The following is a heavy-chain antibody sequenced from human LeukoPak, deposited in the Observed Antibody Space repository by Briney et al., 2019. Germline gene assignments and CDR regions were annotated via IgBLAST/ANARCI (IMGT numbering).Heavy chain of an antibody. CDR2: IYFDGST. V-gene: IGHV4-59*11. Sequence: PSETLSLTCTVSGGSMSNHYWSWIRRPPEKGLEWIGFIYFDGSTNYNPSLKSRVTISVDTSKNQFSLKLTSVTPADTPVYYCARGGASSRHFDYWGQGALVTVSS. J-gene: IGHJ4*02. CDR3: ARGGASSRHFDY. CDR1: GGSMSNHY. D-gene: IGHD3-16*01.